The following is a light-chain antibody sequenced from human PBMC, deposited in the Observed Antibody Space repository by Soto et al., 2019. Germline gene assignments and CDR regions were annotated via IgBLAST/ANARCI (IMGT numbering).Light chain of an antibody. CDR1: QSISSW. CDR3: QQYNSYPLT. CDR2: KAS. J-gene: IGKJ4*01. Sequence: DIQLTQSPATLSASVGDRVTITCRASQSISSWLAWYQQKPGKAPKLLIYKASSLESGVPSRFSGSGSGTEFTLTISSLQPDDFATYYCQQYNSYPLTFGGGTKVEIK. V-gene: IGKV1-5*03.